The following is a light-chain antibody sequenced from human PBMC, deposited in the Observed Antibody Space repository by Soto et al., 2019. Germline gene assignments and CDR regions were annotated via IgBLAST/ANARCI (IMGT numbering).Light chain of an antibody. Sequence: QSALTQPASVSGSPGQSITISCTGTSSDVGSYNLVSWYQQHPGKAPKLMIYEVSKRPSGVSNRFSGSKSGNTASLTISGVQAGDEVDYHCCSYSGSSTLVFGGGTKLTVL. CDR3: CSYSGSSTLV. CDR2: EVS. J-gene: IGLJ3*02. V-gene: IGLV2-23*02. CDR1: SSDVGSYNL.